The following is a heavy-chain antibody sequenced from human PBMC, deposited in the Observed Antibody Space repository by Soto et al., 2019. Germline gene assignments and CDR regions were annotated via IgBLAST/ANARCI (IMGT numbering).Heavy chain of an antibody. J-gene: IGHJ4*02. V-gene: IGHV1-69*01. CDR3: ARTPVVTVYYFDN. Sequence: QVQLVQSGAEVKKPGSSVKVSCKASGGTFSSYGISWVRQAPGQGLEWMGGIIPIFDTTNYAQEFQGRVTITADESTSTAYMELSSLRSEDTAVYYCARTPVVTVYYFDNWGQGTLVTASS. CDR2: IIPIFDTT. CDR1: GGTFSSYG. D-gene: IGHD2-8*01.